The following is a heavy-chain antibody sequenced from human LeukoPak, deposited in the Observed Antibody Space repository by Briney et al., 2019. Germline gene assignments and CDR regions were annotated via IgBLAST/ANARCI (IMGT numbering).Heavy chain of an antibody. D-gene: IGHD3-10*01. J-gene: IGHJ5*02. CDR2: MNPNSGNT. Sequence: ASVTVSFKASGYTFTSYDINWVRQAPGQGLEWMGWMNPNSGNTGYAQKFQGRVTMTRNTSISTAYMELSSLRSEDTAVYYCARGGSLLWFGELPELGPNWFDPWGQGTLVTVSS. CDR3: ARGGSLLWFGELPELGPNWFDP. CDR1: GYTFTSYD. V-gene: IGHV1-8*01.